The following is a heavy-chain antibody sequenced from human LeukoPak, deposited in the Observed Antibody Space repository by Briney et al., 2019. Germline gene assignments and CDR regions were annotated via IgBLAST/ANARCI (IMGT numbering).Heavy chain of an antibody. D-gene: IGHD5-12*01. Sequence: GGSLTLSCTASGFNFSHYGMSWVRQGPGKGLEWVSSVSGSGVRTHYADSLKGRCTISRDNSNNTLSLQINSLRDDDTAVYYCGKDRRASLGYVLYDVFHIGGKGTMVTVFS. CDR3: GKDRRASLGYVLYDVFHI. J-gene: IGHJ3*02. V-gene: IGHV3-23*01. CDR2: VSGSGVRT. CDR1: GFNFSHYG.